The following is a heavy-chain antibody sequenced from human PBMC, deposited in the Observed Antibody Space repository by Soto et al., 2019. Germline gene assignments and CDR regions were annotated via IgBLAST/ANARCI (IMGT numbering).Heavy chain of an antibody. CDR1: EFTLDDYA. CDR3: AKDGAKAVVTPGAY. CDR2: ISWNSGSI. J-gene: IGHJ4*02. D-gene: IGHD2-21*02. V-gene: IGHV3-9*01. Sequence: GRSLRLSCAACEFTLDDYAMHWVRHAPGKGLEWVSGISWNSGSIGYADSVKGRFNISRDKAKKSLYLQMNSLRAEDTALYYCAKDGAKAVVTPGAYWGQGTLVTVSS.